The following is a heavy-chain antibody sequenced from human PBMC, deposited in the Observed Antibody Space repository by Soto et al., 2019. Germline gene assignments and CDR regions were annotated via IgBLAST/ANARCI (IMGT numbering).Heavy chain of an antibody. CDR1: GGTFSSYA. Sequence: QVQLVQSGAEVKKPGSSVKVSCKASGGTFSSYAISWVRQAPGQGLEWMGGIIPIFGTANYAQKFQGRVTITADESTSTAYMELSSLRSEDTAVYYCARDRKVEMATISMDNDAFDIWGQGTMVTVSS. CDR2: IIPIFGTA. D-gene: IGHD5-12*01. V-gene: IGHV1-69*01. J-gene: IGHJ3*02. CDR3: ARDRKVEMATISMDNDAFDI.